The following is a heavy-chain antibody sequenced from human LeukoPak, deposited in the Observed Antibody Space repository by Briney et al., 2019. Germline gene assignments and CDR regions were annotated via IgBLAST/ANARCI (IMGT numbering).Heavy chain of an antibody. V-gene: IGHV4-4*07. CDR3: ARPSYYNYYGSGSPQHFFDY. CDR1: GGSISSYY. CDR2: ISTSGST. J-gene: IGHJ4*02. Sequence: SETLSLTCTVSGGSISSYYWSWIRQPAGKGLESIGHISTSGSTNYNPSLKSRVTISVDTSKNQFSLKLSSVTAADTAVYYCARPSYYNYYGSGSPQHFFDYWGQGTLVTVSS. D-gene: IGHD3-10*01.